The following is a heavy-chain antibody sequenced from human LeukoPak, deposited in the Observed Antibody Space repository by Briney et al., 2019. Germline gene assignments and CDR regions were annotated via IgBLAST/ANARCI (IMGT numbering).Heavy chain of an antibody. CDR2: IYTSGST. D-gene: IGHD1-26*01. V-gene: IGHV4-4*07. CDR3: ARAPTPIVGTGGHWFDP. CDR1: GGSISSYY. Sequence: SETLSLTCIVSGGSISSYYWSWIRQPAGKGLEWIGRIYTSGSTNYNPSLKSRVTMSVDTSKNQFSLKLSSVTAADTAVYYCARAPTPIVGTGGHWFDPWGQGTLVTVSS. J-gene: IGHJ5*02.